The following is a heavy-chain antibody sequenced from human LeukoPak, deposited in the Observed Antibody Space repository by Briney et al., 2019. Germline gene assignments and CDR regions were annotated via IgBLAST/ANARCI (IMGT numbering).Heavy chain of an antibody. CDR2: INHSGST. CDR3: ARSPFSEAYCDY. CDR1: GGSFSGYY. J-gene: IGHJ4*02. V-gene: IGHV4-34*01. D-gene: IGHD2-21*01. Sequence: SETLSLTCAVYGGSFSGYYWSWIRQPPGKGLEWIGEINHSGSTNYNPSLKSRVTISVDTSKNQFSLKLSSVTAAGTAVYYCARSPFSEAYCDYWGQGTLVTVSS.